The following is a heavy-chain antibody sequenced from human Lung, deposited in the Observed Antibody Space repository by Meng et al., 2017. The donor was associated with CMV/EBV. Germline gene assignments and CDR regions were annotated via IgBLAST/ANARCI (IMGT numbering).Heavy chain of an antibody. Sequence: AXVXVSXXASGYMFNKFYIHWVRQAPGQGLQWMGWLNPESGSTKSAQKFQGRVTITSDTSVNTAYMEVNSLTTDDTALYYCARAGQSARSSQEFDHWGQGXQVTVSS. J-gene: IGHJ4*02. V-gene: IGHV1-2*02. D-gene: IGHD6-6*01. CDR2: LNPESGST. CDR3: ARAGQSARSSQEFDH. CDR1: GYMFNKFY.